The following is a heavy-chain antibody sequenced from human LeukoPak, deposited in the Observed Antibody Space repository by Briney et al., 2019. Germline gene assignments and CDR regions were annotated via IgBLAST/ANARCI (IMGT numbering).Heavy chain of an antibody. CDR1: GFTFSTCA. Sequence: GGSLRLSCAASGFTFSTCAVNWVRQAPGKGLEWVSTISGSGDNTHYADSVKGRFTVSRDNSKGTLYLQMNSLRVEDTAIYYCAKGSVAAAATPWFLYWGQGTLVTVSS. V-gene: IGHV3-23*01. D-gene: IGHD2-15*01. J-gene: IGHJ4*02. CDR3: AKGSVAAAATPWFLY. CDR2: ISGSGDNT.